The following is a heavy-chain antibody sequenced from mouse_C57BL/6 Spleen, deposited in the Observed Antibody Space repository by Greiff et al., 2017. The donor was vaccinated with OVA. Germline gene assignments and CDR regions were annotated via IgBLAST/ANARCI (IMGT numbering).Heavy chain of an antibody. CDR1: GYAFSSYW. V-gene: IGHV1-80*01. CDR2: IYPGDGDT. CDR3: ARSELGLFGYFDV. D-gene: IGHD4-1*01. Sequence: QVQLKQSGAELVKPGASVKISCKASGYAFSSYWMNWVKQRPGKGLEWIGQIYPGDGDTNYNGKFKGKATLTADKSSSTAYMQLSSLTSEDSAVYFFARSELGLFGYFDVWGTGTTVTVSS. J-gene: IGHJ1*03.